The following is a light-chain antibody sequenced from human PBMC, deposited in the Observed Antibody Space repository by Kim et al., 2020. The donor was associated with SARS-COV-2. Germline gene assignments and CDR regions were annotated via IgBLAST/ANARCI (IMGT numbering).Light chain of an antibody. CDR2: GKN. CDR3: NSRDSSGNHLV. J-gene: IGLJ3*02. V-gene: IGLV3-19*01. Sequence: ALGQTVRIKCQGDSLRSYYASWYQQKPGQTPVLVIYGKNNRPSGIPDRFSGSSSGNTASLTITGAQAEDEADYYCNSRDSSGNHLVFGGGTQLTVL. CDR1: SLRSYY.